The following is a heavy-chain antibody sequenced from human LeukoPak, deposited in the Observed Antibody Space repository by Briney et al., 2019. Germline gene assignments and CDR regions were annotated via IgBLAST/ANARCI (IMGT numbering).Heavy chain of an antibody. CDR2: IYWDDDK. CDR1: GFSLSTSEVG. Sequence: SGPTLVNPTQTLTLTCTFSGFSLSTSEVGVGWIRQPPGKALEWLAHIYWDDDKSYSPSLKSRLTITRDTSKNQVVLTMTNMDPLDTATYYCAHRRVATGSSLDAFDIWVQGTMVTVSS. CDR3: AHRRVATGSSLDAFDI. J-gene: IGHJ3*02. V-gene: IGHV2-5*02. D-gene: IGHD5-12*01.